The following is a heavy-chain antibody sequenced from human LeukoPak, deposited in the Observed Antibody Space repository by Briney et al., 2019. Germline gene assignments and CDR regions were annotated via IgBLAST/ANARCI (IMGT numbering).Heavy chain of an antibody. CDR2: IRYDGSNK. J-gene: IGHJ4*02. CDR1: GFTFSSYG. Sequence: GGSLRLSCAASGFTFSSYGMHWVRQAPGKGLEWVAFIRYDGSNKYYADSVKGRFTISRDNSKNTLYLQMNSLRAEDTAVYYCARGITMIVVVINELLDYWGQGTLVTVSS. CDR3: ARGITMIVVVINELLDY. V-gene: IGHV3-30*02. D-gene: IGHD3-22*01.